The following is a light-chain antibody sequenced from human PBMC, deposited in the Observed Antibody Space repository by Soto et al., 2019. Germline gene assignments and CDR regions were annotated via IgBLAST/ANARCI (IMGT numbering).Light chain of an antibody. J-gene: IGKJ1*01. CDR1: QSVGSSY. CDR3: QQYGSSPS. Sequence: EIVLTQSPGTLSLSPGERATLSCRASQSVGSSYLAWYLQKPGQAPRLLIYGASDRATGIPDRLSGSGSGTDFTLTISRLDPEDFAVYYCQQYGSSPSFGQGTKVDIK. CDR2: GAS. V-gene: IGKV3-20*01.